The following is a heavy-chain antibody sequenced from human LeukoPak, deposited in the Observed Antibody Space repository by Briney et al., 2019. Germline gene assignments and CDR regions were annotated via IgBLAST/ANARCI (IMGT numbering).Heavy chain of an antibody. Sequence: GGSLRLSCAASGFTFSSYAMHWVRQAPGKGLEWVAVISYDGSNKYYADSVKGRFTISRDNSKNTLYLQMNSLRAEDTAVYYCARDRTDSHYDILTGFDYWGQGTLVTVSS. V-gene: IGHV3-30-3*01. CDR1: GFTFSSYA. D-gene: IGHD3-9*01. CDR3: ARDRTDSHYDILTGFDY. CDR2: ISYDGSNK. J-gene: IGHJ4*02.